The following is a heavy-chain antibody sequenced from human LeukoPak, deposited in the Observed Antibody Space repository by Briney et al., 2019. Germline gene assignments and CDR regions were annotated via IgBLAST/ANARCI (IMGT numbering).Heavy chain of an antibody. CDR1: GGSISSSSYY. D-gene: IGHD3-10*01. CDR3: ARGADYYGSGSYYMIDY. V-gene: IGHV4-39*07. J-gene: IGHJ4*02. Sequence: SETLSLTCTVSGGSISSSSYYWGWFRQPPGTGLGWFGSIYYSGSTYYNPSLKSRVTISVDTSKNQFSLKLSSVTAADTAVYYCARGADYYGSGSYYMIDYWGQGTLVTVSS. CDR2: IYYSGST.